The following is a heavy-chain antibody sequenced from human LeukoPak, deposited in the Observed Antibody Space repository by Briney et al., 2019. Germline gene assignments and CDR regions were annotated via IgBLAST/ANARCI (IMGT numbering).Heavy chain of an antibody. D-gene: IGHD3-10*02. CDR3: ARGSLFLWFDP. CDR1: GGSFSGYY. J-gene: IGHJ5*02. Sequence: PSETLSLTCAVYGGSFSGYYWSWIRQPPGKGPEWIGEINHSGSTNYNPSLKSRVTISVDTSKNQFSLKLSSVTAADTAVYYCARGSLFLWFDPWGQGTLVTVSS. CDR2: INHSGST. V-gene: IGHV4-34*01.